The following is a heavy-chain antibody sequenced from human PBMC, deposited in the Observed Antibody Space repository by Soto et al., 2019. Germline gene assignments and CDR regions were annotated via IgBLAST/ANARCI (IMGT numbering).Heavy chain of an antibody. Sequence: ASVKVSCKVSGYTLTELSMHWVRQAPGKGLEWMGGFDPEDGETIYAQKFQGRVTMTEDTSTDTAYMELSSLRSEDTAVYYCATGARKWSYYYYYGMDVWGQGTTVTVSS. CDR1: GYTLTELS. CDR2: FDPEDGET. V-gene: IGHV1-24*01. J-gene: IGHJ6*02. D-gene: IGHD1-26*01. CDR3: ATGARKWSYYYYYGMDV.